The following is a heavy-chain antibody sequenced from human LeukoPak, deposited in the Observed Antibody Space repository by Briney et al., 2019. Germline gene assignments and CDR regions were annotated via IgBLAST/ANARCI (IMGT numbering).Heavy chain of an antibody. CDR2: TSSSDPGT. Sequence: GGSLRLSCAASGFPLSSYAMSWVRQGPGKGLEWVAATSSSDPGTYHADSVKGRFTISRDNAKNTLYLQMNSLRADDTAVYYCARSRWLDAFDYWGQGTLVTVSS. CDR3: ARSRWLDAFDY. CDR1: GFPLSSYA. J-gene: IGHJ4*02. V-gene: IGHV3-23*01. D-gene: IGHD6-19*01.